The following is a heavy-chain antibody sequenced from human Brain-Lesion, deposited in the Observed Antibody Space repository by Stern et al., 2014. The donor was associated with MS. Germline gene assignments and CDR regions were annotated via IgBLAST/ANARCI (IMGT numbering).Heavy chain of an antibody. V-gene: IGHV4-39*01. CDR3: GRAGLDDTFDV. Sequence: QLQLQESGPGLVKPSETLSLTCSISGGSVSSNRYYWGWIRQPPGKGLEWIGIIYYSGATFYNPSLKSRVSISMDTSKTQFSLSLSSVTAADTAVYYCGRAGLDDTFDVWGQGTMVTVSS. CDR2: IYYSGAT. J-gene: IGHJ3*01. CDR1: GGSVSSNRYY. D-gene: IGHD3/OR15-3a*01.